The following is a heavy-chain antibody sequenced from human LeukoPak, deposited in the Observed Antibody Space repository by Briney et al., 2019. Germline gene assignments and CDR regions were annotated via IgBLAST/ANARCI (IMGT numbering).Heavy chain of an antibody. Sequence: SETLSLTCTVSGGSLSSSSFSLAWIRQPPGKGLEWIGSINNSGSTSPNPSLKSRVSIFVHTSQNQFSLKLSAVTAADTAMYYCARGHYDLSTGSYTGGFYYFDSWGQGTLVTVS. CDR3: ARGHYDLSTGSYTGGFYYFDS. J-gene: IGHJ4*02. V-gene: IGHV4-39*01. CDR2: INNSGST. D-gene: IGHD3-9*01. CDR1: GGSLSSSSFS.